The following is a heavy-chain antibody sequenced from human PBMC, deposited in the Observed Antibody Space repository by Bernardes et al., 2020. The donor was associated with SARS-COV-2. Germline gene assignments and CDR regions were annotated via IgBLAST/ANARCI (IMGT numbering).Heavy chain of an antibody. CDR3: ARPGRPGAYYFDY. J-gene: IGHJ4*02. Sequence: GGSLRLSCAASGFTFSTYWMHWVRQAPGKGLVWVSRISSDGSSTTYADSVKGRFTISRDNAKNTLYLQMNSLRAEDTAVYYCARPGRPGAYYFDYWGQGNRVTVSS. CDR2: ISSDGSST. D-gene: IGHD1-26*01. V-gene: IGHV3-74*01. CDR1: GFTFSTYW.